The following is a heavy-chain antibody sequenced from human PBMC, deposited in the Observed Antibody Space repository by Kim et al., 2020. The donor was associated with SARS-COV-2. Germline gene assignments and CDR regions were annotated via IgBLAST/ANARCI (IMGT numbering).Heavy chain of an antibody. J-gene: IGHJ4*02. V-gene: IGHV3-15*01. CDR2: LTSKASGGTA. CDR3: AGGGSNFGY. CDR1: RFTVTNTW. Sequence: GGSLRLSCADSRFTVTNTWMSWVRQPPGKGLEWVGRLTSKASGGTADYAAPVKGRFTISRDDSKNMFFLEMSSLKTEDTALYYCAGGGSNFGYWGQGTLVTVSS. D-gene: IGHD2-2*01.